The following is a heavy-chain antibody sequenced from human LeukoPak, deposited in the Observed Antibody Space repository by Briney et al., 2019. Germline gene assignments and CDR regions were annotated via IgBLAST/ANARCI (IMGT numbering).Heavy chain of an antibody. D-gene: IGHD6-13*01. CDR1: GGSISSSSYY. Sequence: SETLSLTCTVSGGSISSSSYYWGWIRQPPGKGLEWIGSIYYSGSTYYNPSLKSRVTISVDTSKNQFSLKLSSVTAADAAVYYCARPAYSSSWTKHVLNWFDPWGQGTLVTVSS. J-gene: IGHJ5*02. V-gene: IGHV4-39*07. CDR2: IYYSGST. CDR3: ARPAYSSSWTKHVLNWFDP.